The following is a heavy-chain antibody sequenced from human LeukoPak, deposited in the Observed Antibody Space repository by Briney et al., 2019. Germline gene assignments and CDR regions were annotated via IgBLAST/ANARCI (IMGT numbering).Heavy chain of an antibody. Sequence: GGCLRLSCAASGFIFRSYEMNWVRQAPGKGLEWVSYISSSGSTIYYADSVKGRFTLSRDNAKNSLYLQMNSLRAEDTAVYYCARTGGSYPYYFEYWGQGTLVTVSS. J-gene: IGHJ4*02. D-gene: IGHD1-26*01. V-gene: IGHV3-48*03. CDR1: GFIFRSYE. CDR2: ISSSGSTI. CDR3: ARTGGSYPYYFEY.